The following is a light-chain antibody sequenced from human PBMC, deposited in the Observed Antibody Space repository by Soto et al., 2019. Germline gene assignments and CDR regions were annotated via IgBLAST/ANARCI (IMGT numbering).Light chain of an antibody. Sequence: EIVMTQSPATLSVSPGDRATLSCRASQSVSSKLAWYQQKPGHAPRLLIYGASTRAAGIPARFSGSWSGTDFTLTISSLHAEDFAVYYCQQYNTWPPYTFGQGTKLQIK. J-gene: IGKJ2*01. V-gene: IGKV3-15*01. CDR2: GAS. CDR3: QQYNTWPPYT. CDR1: QSVSSK.